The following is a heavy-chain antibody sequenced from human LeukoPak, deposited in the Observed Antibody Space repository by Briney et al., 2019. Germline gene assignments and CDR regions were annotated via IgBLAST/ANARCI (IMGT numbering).Heavy chain of an antibody. J-gene: IGHJ4*02. Sequence: KPGGSLRLSCAASGFTFSDYYMSWIRQAPGKGLEWVSYISSSGSTIYYADSVKGRFTISRDNAKNSLYLQMNSLRAEDTAVYYCARGVMNYDSSGYYDERGSDYWGQGTLVTVSS. D-gene: IGHD3-22*01. V-gene: IGHV3-11*01. CDR3: ARGVMNYDSSGYYDERGSDY. CDR2: ISSSGSTI. CDR1: GFTFSDYY.